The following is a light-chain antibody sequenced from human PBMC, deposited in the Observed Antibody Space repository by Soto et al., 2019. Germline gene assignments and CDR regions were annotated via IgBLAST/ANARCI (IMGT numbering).Light chain of an antibody. CDR3: QTWGTGIRV. V-gene: IGLV4-69*01. CDR1: SGHSSYA. CDR2: LNSDGSH. J-gene: IGLJ2*01. Sequence: QLVLTQSPSASASLGASVKLTCILSSGHSSYAIAWHQQQPEEGPRYLMKLNSDGSHSKGDGIPDRFSGSSSGAERYLTISSLQSEDEADYYCQTWGTGIRVFGGGTKLTVL.